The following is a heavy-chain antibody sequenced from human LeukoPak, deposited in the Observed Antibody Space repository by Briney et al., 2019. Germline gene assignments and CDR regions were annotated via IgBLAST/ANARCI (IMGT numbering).Heavy chain of an antibody. CDR3: ARGRTYYDFWSGYGMDV. Sequence: SETLSLTCAVYGGSFSGYYWSWIRQPPGKGLEWIGEINHSGSTNYNPSLKSRVTISVDTSKNQFSLKLSSVTAADTAVYYCARGRTYYDFWSGYGMDVWGQGTTVTVSS. J-gene: IGHJ6*02. D-gene: IGHD3-3*01. CDR2: INHSGST. CDR1: GGSFSGYY. V-gene: IGHV4-34*01.